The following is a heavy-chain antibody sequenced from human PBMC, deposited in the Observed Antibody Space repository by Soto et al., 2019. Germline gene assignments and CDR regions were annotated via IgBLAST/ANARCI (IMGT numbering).Heavy chain of an antibody. CDR2: IYYSGST. J-gene: IGHJ6*02. CDR1: GGTIGGIGVR. Sequence: SQILCLPKTVSGGTIGGIGVRRVMISQPPGKGLELIGSIYYSGSTYYNPSLKSRVTISVDTSKNQFSLKLSSVTAEDTAVYYCARDFVVPAAMSLDRYYYGMDVWGQGTTVTVSS. D-gene: IGHD2-2*01. V-gene: IGHV4-39*02. CDR3: ARDFVVPAAMSLDRYYYGMDV.